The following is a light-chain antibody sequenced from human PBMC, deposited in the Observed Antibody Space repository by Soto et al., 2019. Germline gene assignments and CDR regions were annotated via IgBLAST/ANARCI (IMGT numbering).Light chain of an antibody. CDR1: QRVNSNY. J-gene: IGKJ3*01. Sequence: SXSPGERATLSCRASQRVNSNYFAWYQQKPGQAPRLLVFGASTRATGIPDRFSGSGSGTDFILTISRVEPEDIAVYYCQQYTASSGIFTFGPGTKVDIK. CDR2: GAS. CDR3: QQYTASSGIFT. V-gene: IGKV3-20*01.